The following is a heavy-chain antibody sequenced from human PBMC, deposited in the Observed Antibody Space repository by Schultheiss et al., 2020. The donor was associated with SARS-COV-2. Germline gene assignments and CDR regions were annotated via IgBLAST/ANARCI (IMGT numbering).Heavy chain of an antibody. Sequence: GGSLRLSCAASGFTFSSYGMHWVRQAPGKGLEWVAVIWYDGSNKYYADSVKGRFTISRDNSKNTLYLQMNSLRAEDTAVYYCARGDSSWYLVDVWGQGTTVTVSS. CDR2: IWYDGSNK. CDR1: GFTFSSYG. CDR3: ARGDSSWYLVDV. V-gene: IGHV3-33*01. D-gene: IGHD6-13*01. J-gene: IGHJ6*02.